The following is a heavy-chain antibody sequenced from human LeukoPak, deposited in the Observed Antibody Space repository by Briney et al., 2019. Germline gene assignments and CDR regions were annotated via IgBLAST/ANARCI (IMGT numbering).Heavy chain of an antibody. J-gene: IGHJ4*02. CDR2: IYYSGST. CDR1: GGSISSYY. Sequence: PSETLSLTCTVSGGSISSYYWSWIRQPPGKGPEWIGYIYYSGSTNYNPSLKSRVTISVDTSKNQFSLKLSSVTAADTAVYYCARTDYYDSPVDYWGQGTLVTVSS. CDR3: ARTDYYDSPVDY. V-gene: IGHV4-59*01. D-gene: IGHD3-22*01.